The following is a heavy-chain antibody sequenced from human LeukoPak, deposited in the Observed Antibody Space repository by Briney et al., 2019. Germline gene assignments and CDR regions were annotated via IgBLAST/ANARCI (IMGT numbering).Heavy chain of an antibody. Sequence: ASVKVSCKASGYTFTGYYMHWVRQAPGQGLEWMGWINPNSGGTNYAQKFQGRVTMTRDTSISTAYMELSRLRSDDTAVYYCARNGRQQLVRRLNWFDPWGQGTLVTVSS. V-gene: IGHV1-2*02. J-gene: IGHJ5*02. CDR3: ARNGRQQLVRRLNWFDP. D-gene: IGHD6-13*01. CDR1: GYTFTGYY. CDR2: INPNSGGT.